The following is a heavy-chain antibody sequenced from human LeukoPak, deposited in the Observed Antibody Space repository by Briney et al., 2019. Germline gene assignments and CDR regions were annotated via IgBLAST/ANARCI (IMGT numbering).Heavy chain of an antibody. CDR1: GYTFTSYE. V-gene: IGHV1-8*01. Sequence: GASVKVSCKASGYTFTSYETNWVRQATGQALEWMGYINPRSGKTGYAQTFQGRITMTMNTSISTAYMELSSLTSGDSAVYYCTRDVLLYFGESSGFDPWGQGTLVTVSS. CDR2: INPRSGKT. CDR3: TRDVLLYFGESSGFDP. D-gene: IGHD3-10*01. J-gene: IGHJ5*02.